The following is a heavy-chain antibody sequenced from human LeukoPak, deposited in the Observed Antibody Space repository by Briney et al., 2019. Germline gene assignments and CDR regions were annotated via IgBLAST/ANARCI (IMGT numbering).Heavy chain of an antibody. Sequence: PGGSLRLSCAASGFTFSSYSMNWVRQAPGKGLEWVSSISSSSSYIYSADSVKGRFTISRDNAKNSLYLQMNSLRAEDTAVYYCARDGYCSSTSCYDHYYYGMDVWGQGTTVTVSS. J-gene: IGHJ6*02. CDR1: GFTFSSYS. V-gene: IGHV3-21*01. CDR3: ARDGYCSSTSCYDHYYYGMDV. D-gene: IGHD2-2*01. CDR2: ISSSSSYI.